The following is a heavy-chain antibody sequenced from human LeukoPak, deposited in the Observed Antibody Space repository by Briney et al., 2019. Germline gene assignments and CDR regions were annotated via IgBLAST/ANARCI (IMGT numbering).Heavy chain of an antibody. J-gene: IGHJ4*02. Sequence: SETLSLTCTVSGGSNSSGDYYWNWIRQHPGKGLEWIGYIYYSGSTNYNPSLKSRVTISVDTSKNQFSLKLSSVTAADTAVYYCARHDDYGEGYFDYWGQGTLVTVSS. CDR1: GGSNSSGDYY. D-gene: IGHD4-17*01. CDR3: ARHDDYGEGYFDY. V-gene: IGHV4-61*08. CDR2: IYYSGST.